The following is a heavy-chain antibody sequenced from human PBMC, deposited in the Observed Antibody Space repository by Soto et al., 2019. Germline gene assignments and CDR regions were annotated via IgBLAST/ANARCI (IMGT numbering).Heavy chain of an antibody. CDR2: IKQDGSEK. CDR1: GFTFSSYW. Sequence: PGGSLRLSCAASGFTFSSYWKSWVRQAPGKGLEWVANIKQDGSEKYYVDSVKGRFTISRDNAKNSLYLQMNSLRAEDTAVYYCARDRSPIVVVPAAMCAFDIWGQGTMVTVSS. CDR3: ARDRSPIVVVPAAMCAFDI. D-gene: IGHD2-2*01. J-gene: IGHJ3*02. V-gene: IGHV3-7*01.